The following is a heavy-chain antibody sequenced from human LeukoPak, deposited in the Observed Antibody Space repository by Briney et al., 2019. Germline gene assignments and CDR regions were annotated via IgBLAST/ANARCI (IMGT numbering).Heavy chain of an antibody. V-gene: IGHV4-59*01. CDR3: ARGLYSGSYYDY. CDR1: GGSISNYY. D-gene: IGHD1-26*01. J-gene: IGHJ4*02. CDR2: SHYNGSP. Sequence: SETLSLTCTVSGGSISNYYWSWLRHPPGKVLEWIGYSHYNGSPNYNPSLKSRVTISLDTSKNHFSLKLSSVTAADTAVYYCARGLYSGSYYDYWGQGTLVTVSS.